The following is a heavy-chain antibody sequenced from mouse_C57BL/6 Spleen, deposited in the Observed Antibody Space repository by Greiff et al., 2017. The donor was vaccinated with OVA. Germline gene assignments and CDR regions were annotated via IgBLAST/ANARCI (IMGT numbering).Heavy chain of an antibody. D-gene: IGHD2-2*01. J-gene: IGHJ2*01. V-gene: IGHV1-53*01. CDR3: ARGRVSTMVTDY. Sequence: QVQLKQPGTELVKPGASVKLSCKASGYTFTSYWMHWVKQRPGQGLEWIGNINPSNGGTNYNEKFKSKATLTVDKSSSTAYMQLSSLTSEDSAVYYCARGRVSTMVTDYWGQGTTLTVSS. CDR1: GYTFTSYW. CDR2: INPSNGGT.